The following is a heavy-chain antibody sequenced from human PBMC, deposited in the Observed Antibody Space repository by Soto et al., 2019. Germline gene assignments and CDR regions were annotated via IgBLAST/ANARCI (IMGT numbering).Heavy chain of an antibody. CDR3: AHRVITMVRGPNWFDP. V-gene: IGHV2-5*02. J-gene: IGHJ5*02. CDR1: GFSLSTSGVG. D-gene: IGHD3-10*01. CDR2: IYWDDDK. Sequence: QITLNESGPTLVKPTQTLTLTCTFSGFSLSTSGVGVGWIRQPPGKALEWLALIYWDDDKRYSPSLKSRLTITKETSKNQVVLTMTNMDPVDTATYYCAHRVITMVRGPNWFDPWGQGTLVTVSS.